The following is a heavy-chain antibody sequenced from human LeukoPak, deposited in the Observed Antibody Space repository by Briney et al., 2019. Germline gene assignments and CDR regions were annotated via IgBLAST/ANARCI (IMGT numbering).Heavy chain of an antibody. CDR2: IRSKAYGGTT. J-gene: IGHJ6*04. Sequence: GGSLRLSCTASGFTFGDYAMSWVRQAPGKGLEWVGFIRSKAYGGTTEYAASVKGRFTISRDDSKSIAYLQMNSLKTEDTAVYYCTRVGGYDYYYYYGMDVWGKGTTATVSS. V-gene: IGHV3-49*04. D-gene: IGHD5-12*01. CDR3: TRVGGYDYYYYYGMDV. CDR1: GFTFGDYA.